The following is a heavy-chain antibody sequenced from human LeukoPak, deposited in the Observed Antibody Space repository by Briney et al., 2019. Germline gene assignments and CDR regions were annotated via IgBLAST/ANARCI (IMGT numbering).Heavy chain of an antibody. CDR1: GYNFPISW. Sequence: GESLQISCQDSGYNFPISWICGVRQMPGKGLEGMGIIYPDDCETTYSPSFQGQVTISVDQSTRTAYLQWSSLKASDTAMYYCARLHVCSHGDYWGQGTLVTVSS. V-gene: IGHV5-51*01. CDR2: IYPDDCET. J-gene: IGHJ4*02. CDR3: ARLHVCSHGDY. D-gene: IGHD4/OR15-4a*01.